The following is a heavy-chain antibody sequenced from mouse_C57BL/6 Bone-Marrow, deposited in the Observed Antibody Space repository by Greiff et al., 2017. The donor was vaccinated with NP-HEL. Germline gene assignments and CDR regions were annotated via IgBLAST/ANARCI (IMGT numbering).Heavy chain of an antibody. J-gene: IGHJ2*01. CDR2: INYDGSST. V-gene: IGHV5-16*01. CDR1: GFTFSDYY. Sequence: EVQLVESEGGLVQPGSSMKLSCTASGFTFSDYYMAWVRQVPEKGLEWVANINYDGSSTYYLDSLKSRFIISRDNAKNILYLHMSSLKSEDAATYYCASGLYGNLWGQGTTLTVSS. D-gene: IGHD2-10*02. CDR3: ASGLYGNL.